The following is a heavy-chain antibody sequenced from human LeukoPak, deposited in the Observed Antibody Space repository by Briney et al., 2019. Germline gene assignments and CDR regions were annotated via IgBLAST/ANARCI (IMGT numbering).Heavy chain of an antibody. CDR3: AKDIYGSGSYDGVDY. CDR2: INTDGSST. J-gene: IGHJ4*02. V-gene: IGHV3-74*01. D-gene: IGHD3-10*01. CDR1: GFTFSSYW. Sequence: PGGSLRLSCAASGFTFSSYWMHWVRQAPGKGLVWVSRINTDGSSTSYADSVKGRFTISRDNAKNSLYLQMNSLRAEDTALYYCAKDIYGSGSYDGVDYWGQGTLVTVSS.